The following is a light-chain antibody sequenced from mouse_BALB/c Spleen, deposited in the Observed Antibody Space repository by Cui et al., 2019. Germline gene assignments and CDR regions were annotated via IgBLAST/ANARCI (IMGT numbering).Light chain of an antibody. J-gene: IGKJ5*01. CDR2: LAS. CDR3: LQHGNYPLT. V-gene: IGKV6-14*01. Sequence: DIVTSQPPQSMSTLVGDRVSITSKTNQNVRTAVAWYQQKPGQSPKALIYLASNRHTGVPDRVTGRGSGTDFTLTISNVQSEDLADYFCLQHGNYPLTFGAGTKLELK. CDR1: QNVRTA.